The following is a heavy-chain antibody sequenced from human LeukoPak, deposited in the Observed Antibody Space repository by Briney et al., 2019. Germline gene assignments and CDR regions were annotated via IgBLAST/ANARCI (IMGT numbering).Heavy chain of an antibody. J-gene: IGHJ6*02. CDR2: ISYDGNKK. D-gene: IGHD2-15*01. CDR1: GFTFSNYG. CDR3: ARLYCSGGSCYENYYYYGMDV. V-gene: IGHV3-30*03. Sequence: GGSLRLSCAASGFTFSNYGIHWVRQAPGRGLEWVAVISYDGNKKYYADSVKGRFTISRDNSKNTLYLQMNTLRAEDTAVYYCARLYCSGGSCYENYYYYGMDVWGQGTTVTVSS.